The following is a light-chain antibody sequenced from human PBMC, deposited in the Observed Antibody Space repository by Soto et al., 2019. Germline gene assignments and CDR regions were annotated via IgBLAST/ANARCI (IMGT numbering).Light chain of an antibody. Sequence: QSVLTQPASVSGSPGQSITISCTGTSSDVGGYDFVSWYQQHPGKAPKVMIYDVSNRPSGVSNRFSGSKSGNTASLTISGLQAEDEADYYCCSYTSSDPYVLGTGTKVTVL. V-gene: IGLV2-14*01. CDR3: CSYTSSDPYV. CDR1: SSDVGGYDF. CDR2: DVS. J-gene: IGLJ1*01.